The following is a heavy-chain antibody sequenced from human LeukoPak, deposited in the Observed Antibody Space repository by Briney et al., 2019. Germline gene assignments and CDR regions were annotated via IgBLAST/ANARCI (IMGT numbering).Heavy chain of an antibody. CDR2: IRYDGSNK. CDR1: GFTFSSYG. CDR3: AKDRPWLSLGHYYYGMDV. J-gene: IGHJ6*02. V-gene: IGHV3-30*02. D-gene: IGHD3-22*01. Sequence: GGSLRLSCAASGFTFSSYGMHWVRQAPGKGLEWVAFIRYDGSNKYYADSVKGRFTISRDNSKNTLYLQMNSLRAEDTAVYYCAKDRPWLSLGHYYYGMDVWGQGTTVTVSS.